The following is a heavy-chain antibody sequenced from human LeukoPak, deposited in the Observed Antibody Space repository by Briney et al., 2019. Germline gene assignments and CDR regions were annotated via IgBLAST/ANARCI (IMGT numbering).Heavy chain of an antibody. D-gene: IGHD4/OR15-4a*01. J-gene: IGHJ4*02. CDR1: GYTFTSYD. CDR2: MNPNSGNT. CDR3: ARRAGAYSHPYDY. V-gene: IGHV1-8*03. Sequence: ASVKVSCKASGYTFTSYDINWVRQATGQGLEWMGWMNPNSGNTDFAQKFQGRVTISRNTSISTAYMELSSLRFEDTAVYYCARRAGAYSHPYDYWGQGTLVTVSS.